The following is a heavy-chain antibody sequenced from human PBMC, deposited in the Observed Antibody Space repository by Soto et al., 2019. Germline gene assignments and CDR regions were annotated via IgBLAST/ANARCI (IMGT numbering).Heavy chain of an antibody. CDR2: IIAGDGNT. CDR3: AGDGKSGMQLWWDACDV. J-gene: IGHJ3*01. V-gene: IGHV1-3*01. CDR1: GYTFSRYA. D-gene: IGHD2-8*02. Sequence: ASVKVSCKTSGYTFSRYAMHWVRQAPGQRPEWMGRIIAGDGNTKYSQRLQGRISIRGDTSATTSYMELRSLRSEDTAIYYCAGDGKSGMQLWWDACDVWGQGTMVTVSS.